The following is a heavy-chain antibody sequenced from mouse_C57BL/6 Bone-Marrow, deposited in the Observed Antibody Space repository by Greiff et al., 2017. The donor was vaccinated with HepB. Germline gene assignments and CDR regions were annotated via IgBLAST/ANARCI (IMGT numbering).Heavy chain of an antibody. D-gene: IGHD2-5*01. CDR3: ARTDYSNYLPY. J-gene: IGHJ3*01. V-gene: IGHV1-22*01. Sequence: VQLKESGPELVKPGASVKMSCKASGYTFTDYNMHWVKQSHGKSLEWIGYINPNNGGTSYNQKFKGKATLTVNKSSSTAYMELRSLTSEDSAVYYCARTDYSNYLPYWGQGTLVTVSA. CDR2: INPNNGGT. CDR1: GYTFTDYN.